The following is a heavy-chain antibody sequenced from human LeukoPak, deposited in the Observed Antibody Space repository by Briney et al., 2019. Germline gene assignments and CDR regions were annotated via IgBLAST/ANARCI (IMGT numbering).Heavy chain of an antibody. CDR2: ISGSGDNT. V-gene: IGHV3-23*01. J-gene: IGHJ4*02. Sequence: GGSLRLSCAASGFTFSSYAMSWVRQAPGKGLEWVSGISGSGDNTYYADSVKGRFTISRDNSKNTLYVQVNSLGTEDTAAYYCAKGSYYDSGGSFYFDYWGQGTLVTVSS. CDR3: AKGSYYDSGGSFYFDY. CDR1: GFTFSSYA. D-gene: IGHD3-22*01.